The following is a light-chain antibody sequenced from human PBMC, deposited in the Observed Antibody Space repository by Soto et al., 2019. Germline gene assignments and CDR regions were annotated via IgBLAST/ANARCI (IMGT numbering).Light chain of an antibody. CDR3: QQFNNWPRT. Sequence: EIVMTPSAATLSVSPGERATLSCRASQSVNSNYLAWYQQKPGQAPRLLIYGISKRATDIPDRFSGSGSGTEFTLTISSLQPEDFATYYWQQFNNWPRTFGQGTKV. CDR1: QSVNSN. CDR2: GIS. J-gene: IGKJ1*01. V-gene: IGKV3D-15*01.